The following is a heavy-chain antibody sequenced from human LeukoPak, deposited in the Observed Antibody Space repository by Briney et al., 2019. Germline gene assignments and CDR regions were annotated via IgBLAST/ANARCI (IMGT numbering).Heavy chain of an antibody. D-gene: IGHD2-2*01. J-gene: IGHJ3*01. Sequence: SETLSLTCTVSGGSISSSSYYWSWIRQPPGKGLEWIGYIYYSGSTNYNPSLKSRVTISVDTSKNQFSLNLTSVTTADTAVYYCARVSCSSTSCPRRDALDVWGQGTMVTVSS. CDR3: ARVSCSSTSCPRRDALDV. CDR2: IYYSGST. CDR1: GGSISSSSYY. V-gene: IGHV4-61*01.